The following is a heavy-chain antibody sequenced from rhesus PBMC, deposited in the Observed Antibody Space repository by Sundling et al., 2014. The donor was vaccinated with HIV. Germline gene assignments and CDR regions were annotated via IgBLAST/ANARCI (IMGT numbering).Heavy chain of an antibody. CDR3: ARARGDDNSLVRNYFTLTAPRFPLVTLRGPGPGRVPFGSVPVPFPSRPSLPKPGTRTYG. Sequence: QVQLVQSGAEVKKPGASVKVSCKTSGFTFGDYAINWVRQVPGQGLEWMGVIVPPVHITTYAEKFQDRVTITADTSTSTAYMELSSLRSEDTAVYYCARARGDDNSLVRNYFTLTAPRFPLVTLRGPGPGRVPFGSVPVPFPSRPSLPKPGTRTYG. J-gene: IGHJ6*01. CDR2: IVPPVHIT. CDR1: GFTFGDYA. D-gene: IGHD5-24*01. V-gene: IGHV1-198*02.